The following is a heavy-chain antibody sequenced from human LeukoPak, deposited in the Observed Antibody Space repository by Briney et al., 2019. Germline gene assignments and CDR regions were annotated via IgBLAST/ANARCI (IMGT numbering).Heavy chain of an antibody. CDR2: IYYSGST. J-gene: IGHJ4*02. D-gene: IGHD6-19*01. V-gene: IGHV4-59*01. CDR3: ARDPVMYSSGWYYFDY. CDR1: GGSISSYY. Sequence: SETLSLTCTVSGGSISSYYWSWLRQPPGKGLEWIGYIYYSGSTNYNPSLKSRVTISVDTSKNQFSLKLSSVTAADTAVYYCARDPVMYSSGWYYFDYWGQGTLVTVSS.